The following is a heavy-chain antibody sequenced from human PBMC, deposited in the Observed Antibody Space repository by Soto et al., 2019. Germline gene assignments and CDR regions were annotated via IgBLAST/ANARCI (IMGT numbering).Heavy chain of an antibody. D-gene: IGHD3-16*01. J-gene: IGHJ4*02. V-gene: IGHV3-53*01. CDR1: GFTVSSNY. CDR2: NYAGGTT. CDR3: ARGFPSMTYFGEYYFDF. Sequence: PGGSLRLSCAASGFTVSSNYMSWVRQAPGKGLEWVSVNYAGGTTYYADSVKGRFTISRHDFMNTLYLQMKSLTAEDSAVYYCARGFPSMTYFGEYYFDFWGQGALVTVSS.